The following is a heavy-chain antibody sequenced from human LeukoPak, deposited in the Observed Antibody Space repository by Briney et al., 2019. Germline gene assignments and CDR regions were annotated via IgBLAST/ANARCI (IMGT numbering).Heavy chain of an antibody. Sequence: SETLSLTCTVSGGSISSYYWSWIRQPPGKGLEGIGYIYYTGSTNYNPSLKSRVTISVDTSKNQFSLKLSSVTAADTAVYYCARDMKDMLGAGNWYFDLWGRGTLVTVSS. D-gene: IGHD1-26*01. CDR3: ARDMKDMLGAGNWYFDL. V-gene: IGHV4-59*01. J-gene: IGHJ2*01. CDR2: IYYTGST. CDR1: GGSISSYY.